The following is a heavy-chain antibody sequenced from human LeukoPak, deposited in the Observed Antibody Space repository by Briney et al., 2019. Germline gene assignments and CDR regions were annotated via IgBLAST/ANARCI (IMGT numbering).Heavy chain of an antibody. CDR3: ARAPPNWGFDY. Sequence: ASVKVSCKASGYTFTSYDINWVRQATGQGPEWMGWMSPNSGNTGYAQNFQGRVTMTSDTSISTAYMELSSLRSEDTAVYCCARAPPNWGFDYWGQGILVTVSS. CDR2: MSPNSGNT. CDR1: GYTFTSYD. V-gene: IGHV1-8*01. J-gene: IGHJ4*02. D-gene: IGHD7-27*01.